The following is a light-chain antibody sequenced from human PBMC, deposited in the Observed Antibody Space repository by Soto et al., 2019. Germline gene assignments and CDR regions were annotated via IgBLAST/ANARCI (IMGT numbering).Light chain of an antibody. J-gene: IGKJ1*01. CDR2: KAS. CDR1: QSIDKW. Sequence: DIPMTQSPSTLSGSVGERVTITCRASQSIDKWLAWYQQRPGKAPKLLMYKASSLQSAISSRFSGSGSGAEFTLTISSLQPDDFATYYCQQYSKYPWTFGQGTKVEI. CDR3: QQYSKYPWT. V-gene: IGKV1-5*03.